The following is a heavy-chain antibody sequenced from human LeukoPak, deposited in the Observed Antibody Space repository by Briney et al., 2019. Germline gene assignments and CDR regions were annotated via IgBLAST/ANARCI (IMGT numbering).Heavy chain of an antibody. Sequence: PGGPLRLSCAASGFTFSSYAMSWVRQAPGKGLEWVSAISGSGGSTYYADSVKGRFTISRDNSKNTLYLQMNSLRAEDTAVYYCARQQWLRKVGPFDYWGQGTLVTVSS. D-gene: IGHD6-19*01. V-gene: IGHV3-23*01. CDR1: GFTFSSYA. CDR3: ARQQWLRKVGPFDY. J-gene: IGHJ4*02. CDR2: ISGSGGST.